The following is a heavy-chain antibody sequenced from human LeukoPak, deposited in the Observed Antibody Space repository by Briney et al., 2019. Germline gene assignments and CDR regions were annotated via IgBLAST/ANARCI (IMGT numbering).Heavy chain of an antibody. D-gene: IGHD4/OR15-4a*01. V-gene: IGHV5-51*01. Sequence: GESLKISCKGSDYSFTALWIGWSRQMPGKGLEWVGFINPTDSDATYSPSFQGQVIISADKSISTAYLQWSSLKASDTAMYYSASACSLDYWGQGTLVTVSS. J-gene: IGHJ4*02. CDR3: ASACSLDY. CDR1: DYSFTALW. CDR2: INPTDSDA.